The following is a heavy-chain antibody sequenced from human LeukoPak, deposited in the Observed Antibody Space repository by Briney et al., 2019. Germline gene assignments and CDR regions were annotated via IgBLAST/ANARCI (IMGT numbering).Heavy chain of an antibody. CDR3: AKSPLWFGELLPSYFDY. D-gene: IGHD3-10*01. J-gene: IGHJ4*02. Sequence: GGSLRLSCAVSGITLSNYGMSWVRQAPGKGLEWVAGISDGGGSRNYADSVKGRFTISRDNSKNTLYLQMNSLRAEDTAVYYCAKSPLWFGELLPSYFDYWGQGTLVTVSS. CDR2: ISDGGGSR. V-gene: IGHV3-23*01. CDR1: GITLSNYG.